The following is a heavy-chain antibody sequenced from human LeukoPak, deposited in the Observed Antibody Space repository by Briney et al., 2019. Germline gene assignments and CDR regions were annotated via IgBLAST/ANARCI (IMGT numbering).Heavy chain of an antibody. CDR1: GFTFSSYS. V-gene: IGHV3-21*01. Sequence: GGSLRLSCAASGFTFSSYSMNWVRQAPGKGLEWVSSISSSSSYIYYADSVKGRFTISRDNAKNSLYLQMNSLRAEDTAVYYCARAYIAAAGLDYFDYWGQGTLVTVSS. CDR2: ISSSSSYI. CDR3: ARAYIAAAGLDYFDY. D-gene: IGHD6-13*01. J-gene: IGHJ4*02.